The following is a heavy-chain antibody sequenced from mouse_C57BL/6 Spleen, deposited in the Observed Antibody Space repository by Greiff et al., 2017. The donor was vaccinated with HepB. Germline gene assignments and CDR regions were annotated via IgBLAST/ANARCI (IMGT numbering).Heavy chain of an antibody. CDR2: IDPNSGGT. CDR3: ARSGDYYGGPVAY. D-gene: IGHD1-1*01. V-gene: IGHV1-72*01. Sequence: VQLQQSGAELVKPGASVKLSCKASGYTFTSYWMHWVKPRPGRGLEWIGRIDPNSGGTKYNEKFKSKATLTVAKPSSTAYMQISSLTSEDSAVYYCARSGDYYGGPVAYWGQGTLVTVSA. CDR1: GYTFTSYW. J-gene: IGHJ3*01.